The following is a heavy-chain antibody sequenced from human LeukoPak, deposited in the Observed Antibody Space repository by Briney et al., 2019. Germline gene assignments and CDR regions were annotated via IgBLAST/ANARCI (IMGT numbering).Heavy chain of an antibody. V-gene: IGHV4-39*01. D-gene: IGHD5-12*01. CDR2: IYNSGST. CDR1: GGSIRSDNYY. J-gene: IGHJ3*02. CDR3: ARIYGRGAFDI. Sequence: SETLSLTCTVSGGSIRSDNYYWGWIRQPPGKGLEWIGSIYNSGSTYYIPSLKSRVTISVDKSKNQFSLKLSSVTAADTAVYYCARIYGRGAFDIWGQGTMVTVSS.